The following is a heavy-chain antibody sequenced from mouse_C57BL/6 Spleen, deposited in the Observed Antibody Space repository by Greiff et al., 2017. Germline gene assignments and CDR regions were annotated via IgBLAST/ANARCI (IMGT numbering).Heavy chain of an antibody. Sequence: EVQVVESGPELVKPGASVKISCKASGYSFTDYNMNWVKQSNGKSLEWIGVINPNYGTTSYNQKFKGKATLTVDQSSSTAYMQLNSLTSEDSAVYYCARSWGITTVVAKGAMDYWGQGTSVTVSS. J-gene: IGHJ4*01. CDR1: GYSFTDYN. V-gene: IGHV1-39*01. CDR2: INPNYGTT. D-gene: IGHD1-1*01. CDR3: ARSWGITTVVAKGAMDY.